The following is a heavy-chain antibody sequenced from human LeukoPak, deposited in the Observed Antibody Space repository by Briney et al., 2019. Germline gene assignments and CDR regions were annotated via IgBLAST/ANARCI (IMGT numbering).Heavy chain of an antibody. CDR3: AELGITMIGGV. D-gene: IGHD3-10*02. J-gene: IGHJ6*04. CDR1: GFTFSKAW. CDR2: ISSSGSTI. Sequence: GGSLRLSCAASGFTFSKAWMTWVRQAPGKGLEWVSYISSSGSTIYYADSVKGRFTISRDNAKNSLYLQMNSLRAEDTAVYYCAELGITMIGGVWGKGTTVTISS. V-gene: IGHV3-48*03.